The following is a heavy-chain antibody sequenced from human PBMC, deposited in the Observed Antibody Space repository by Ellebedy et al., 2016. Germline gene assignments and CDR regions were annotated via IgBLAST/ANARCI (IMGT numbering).Heavy chain of an antibody. V-gene: IGHV3-7*01. D-gene: IGHD1-14*01. Sequence: GESLKISXAASGFTLRNYWMSWVRQAPGKGLEWVANVRQDGSEKYYVDSVKGRFTISRDIAKNSLYLQMNSLRAEDTAVYYCARTGPYAFDIWGQGTMVTVSS. CDR2: VRQDGSEK. CDR1: GFTLRNYW. J-gene: IGHJ3*02. CDR3: ARTGPYAFDI.